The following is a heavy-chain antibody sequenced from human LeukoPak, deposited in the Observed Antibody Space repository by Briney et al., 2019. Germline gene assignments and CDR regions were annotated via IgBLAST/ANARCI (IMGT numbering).Heavy chain of an antibody. Sequence: SVTLSLACTVSGGSISSGGYYWSWIRQHPGKDLEWIGYIYYSGSTYYNPSLKSRVIISEETSKNQFSLKLSSVTAADTAIYYCARERAVGYYYSYGMDVWGQGTTVTVSS. J-gene: IGHJ6*02. D-gene: IGHD3-3*01. V-gene: IGHV4-31*03. CDR1: GGSISSGGYY. CDR2: IYYSGST. CDR3: ARERAVGYYYSYGMDV.